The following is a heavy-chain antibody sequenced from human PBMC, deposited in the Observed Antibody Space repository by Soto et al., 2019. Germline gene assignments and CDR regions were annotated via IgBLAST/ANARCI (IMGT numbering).Heavy chain of an antibody. J-gene: IGHJ5*02. Sequence: PSETLSLTCTVSGGSISSGDYYWSWIRQPPGKGLEWIGYIYYSGSTYYNPSLKSRVTISVDTSKNQFSLKLSSVTAADTAVYYCARDYYDSSGYYKNWFDPWGQGTLVTVSS. V-gene: IGHV4-30-4*01. CDR3: ARDYYDSSGYYKNWFDP. CDR2: IYYSGST. D-gene: IGHD3-22*01. CDR1: GGSISSGDYY.